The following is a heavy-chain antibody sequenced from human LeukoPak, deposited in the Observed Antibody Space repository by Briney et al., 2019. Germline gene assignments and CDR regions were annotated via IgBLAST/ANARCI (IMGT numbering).Heavy chain of an antibody. CDR3: ARDPRGVLMVYAPKGAWFDP. CDR2: INPSGGST. CDR1: GYTFTSYY. D-gene: IGHD2-8*01. Sequence: EASVKVSCKASGYTFTSYYMHWVRQAPGQGLEWMGIINPSGGSTSYAQKFQGRVTMTRDMSTSTVYMELSSLRSEDTAVYYCARDPRGVLMVYAPKGAWFDPWGQGTLVTVSS. J-gene: IGHJ5*02. V-gene: IGHV1-46*01.